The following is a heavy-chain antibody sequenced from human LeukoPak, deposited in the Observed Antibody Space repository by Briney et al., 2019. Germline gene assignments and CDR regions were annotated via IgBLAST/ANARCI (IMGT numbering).Heavy chain of an antibody. CDR3: AKGVNYDILTGYFHAFDI. D-gene: IGHD3-9*01. Sequence: ASVKVSCKASGYTFTGYYMHWVRQAPGQGLEWMGWINPNSGGTNYAQKFQGRVTMTRDTSISTAYMELSRLRSDDTAVYYCAKGVNYDILTGYFHAFDIWGQGTMVTVSS. CDR1: GYTFTGYY. V-gene: IGHV1-2*02. CDR2: INPNSGGT. J-gene: IGHJ3*02.